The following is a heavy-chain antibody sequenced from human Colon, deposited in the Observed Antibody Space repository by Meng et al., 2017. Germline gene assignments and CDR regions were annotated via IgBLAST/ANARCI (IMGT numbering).Heavy chain of an antibody. CDR1: GDSITNHNW. Sequence: QVQLRESGPALVKTSETLSLTCAVSGDSITNHNWWAWVRQPPGKGLEWIGEIPHRGSSAYNPSLRSRVTISVDTSKNQFSLILTSVTAADTAVYFCARVETATTNPYFDYWGQGTLVTVSS. J-gene: IGHJ4*02. CDR3: ARVETATTNPYFDY. D-gene: IGHD5-24*01. CDR2: IPHRGSS. V-gene: IGHV4-4*02.